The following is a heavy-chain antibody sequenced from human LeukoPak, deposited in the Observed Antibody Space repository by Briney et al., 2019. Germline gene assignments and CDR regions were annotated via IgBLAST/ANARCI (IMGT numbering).Heavy chain of an antibody. CDR2: INPSGGST. D-gene: IGHD2-2*01. V-gene: IGHV1-46*01. CDR1: GYTFTSYF. Sequence: ASVKVSCKASGYTFTSYFIHWVRQAPGQGLEWMGIINPSGGSTRYAREFQGRVTMTRDMSTRTVYMELSSLRSEGTAVYYCARDLRYCTNTNCFSKASRLGYWGQGTLVTVSS. CDR3: ARDLRYCTNTNCFSKASRLGY. J-gene: IGHJ4*02.